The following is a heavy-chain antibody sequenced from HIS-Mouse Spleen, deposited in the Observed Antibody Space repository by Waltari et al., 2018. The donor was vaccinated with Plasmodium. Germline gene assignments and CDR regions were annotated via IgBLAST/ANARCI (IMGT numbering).Heavy chain of an antibody. D-gene: IGHD3-10*01. CDR2: ISYDGSNK. CDR1: GFTFSSYA. J-gene: IGHJ4*02. V-gene: IGHV3-30*04. CDR3: ALSGH. Sequence: QVQLVESGGGVVQPGRSLSLSCAASGFTFSSYAMHWVRQAPGKGLEWVAVISYDGSNKYYADSVKGRFTISRDNSKNTLYLQMNSLRAEDTAVYYCALSGHWGQGTLVTVSS.